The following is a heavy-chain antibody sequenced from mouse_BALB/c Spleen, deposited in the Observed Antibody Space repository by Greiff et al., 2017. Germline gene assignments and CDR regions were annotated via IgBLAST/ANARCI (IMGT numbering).Heavy chain of an antibody. CDR1: GYNFTSYW. CDR2: IYPGSGST. V-gene: IGHV1-55*01. J-gene: IGHJ3*01. CDR3: ARSRGGFAY. Sequence: QVQLQQPGAELVKPGTSVKLSCKASGYNFTSYWINWVKLRPGQGLEWIGDIYPGSGSTNYNEKFKSKATLTVDTSSSTAYMQLSSLASEDSALYYCARSRGGFAYWGQGTLVTVSA.